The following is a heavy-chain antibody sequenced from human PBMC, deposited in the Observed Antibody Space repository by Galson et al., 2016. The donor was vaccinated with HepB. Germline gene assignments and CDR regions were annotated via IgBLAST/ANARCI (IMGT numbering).Heavy chain of an antibody. D-gene: IGHD6-13*01. CDR3: ARHRPDSRSWYDPFDY. J-gene: IGHJ4*02. CDR2: VHYSGNT. V-gene: IGHV4-39*01. CDR1: GDSISRRSSF. Sequence: LSLTCSVSGDSISRRSSFWGWIRKPPGTGLEWIGDVHYSGNTYYNPSLKSRVTMSVDTSKNQFSLNLTSVTAADTAVYYRARHRPDSRSWYDPFDYWGLGALVAVS.